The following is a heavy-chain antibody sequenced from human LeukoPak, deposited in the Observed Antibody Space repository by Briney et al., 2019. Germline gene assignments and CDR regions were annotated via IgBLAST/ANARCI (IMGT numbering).Heavy chain of an antibody. Sequence: PGGSLRLPCAASGFTFSSYAMSWVRQAPGKGLEWVSAISGSGGSTYYADSVKGRFTISRDNSKNTLYLQMNSLRAEDTAVYYCARDQSVVGPRTGFDPWGQGTLVTVSS. J-gene: IGHJ5*02. V-gene: IGHV3-23*01. D-gene: IGHD2-15*01. CDR2: ISGSGGST. CDR3: ARDQSVVGPRTGFDP. CDR1: GFTFSSYA.